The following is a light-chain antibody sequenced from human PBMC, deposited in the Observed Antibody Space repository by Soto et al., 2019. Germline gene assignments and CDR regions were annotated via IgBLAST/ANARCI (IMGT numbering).Light chain of an antibody. V-gene: IGKV1-16*02. CDR1: QGIRSH. Sequence: DIQMTQSPSSLSASVGDRVIITCRASQGIRSHLAWFQQKPGKAPKSLIYVASILQSGVPSKFSGSGSGTDFTLTINSLQPEDFATYYCLQYDTYPRTFGPGTKVDIK. CDR2: VAS. CDR3: LQYDTYPRT. J-gene: IGKJ3*01.